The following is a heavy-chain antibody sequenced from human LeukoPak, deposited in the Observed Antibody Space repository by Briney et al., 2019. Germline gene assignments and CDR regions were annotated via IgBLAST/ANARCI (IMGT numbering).Heavy chain of an antibody. CDR1: GGSICSGDYY. CDR3: ARGNYGDYGEYFQH. J-gene: IGHJ1*01. D-gene: IGHD4-17*01. CDR2: IYYSGST. V-gene: IGHV4-30-4*01. Sequence: SQTLSLTCTVSGGSICSGDYYWSWIRQPPGKGLEWIGYIYYSGSTYFNPSLKSRVTISVDTSKNQFSLKLSSVTAADTAVYYCARGNYGDYGEYFQHWGQGTLVTVSS.